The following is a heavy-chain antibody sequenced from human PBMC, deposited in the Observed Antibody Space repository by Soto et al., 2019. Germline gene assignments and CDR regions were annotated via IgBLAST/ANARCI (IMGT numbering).Heavy chain of an antibody. CDR3: AKGGTIFGVQRWFDP. CDR2: IDSGGSTP. Sequence: PGGSLRLSCAPSGFTFSNYAMTWVRQAPGKGLEWVSGIDSGGSTPYYADSVKGRFTISRDNSKNTLSLQMNSLRVEDTGLYYCAKGGTIFGVQRWFDPWGQGTLVTVSS. J-gene: IGHJ5*02. D-gene: IGHD3-3*01. V-gene: IGHV3-23*01. CDR1: GFTFSNYA.